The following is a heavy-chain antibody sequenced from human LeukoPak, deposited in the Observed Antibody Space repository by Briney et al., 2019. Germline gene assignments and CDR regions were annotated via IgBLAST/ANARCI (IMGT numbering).Heavy chain of an antibody. J-gene: IGHJ4*02. CDR1: GGSISSYY. CDR2: IYYSGST. CDR3: VRVTGYVMEDYFDY. Sequence: PSETLSLTCTVSGGSISSYYWSWIRQPPGKGLEWIGYIYYSGSTNYNPSLKGRVTISVDTSKNQFSLRLSSVTAADTAVYYCVRVTGYVMEDYFDYWGQGTLVTVSS. D-gene: IGHD6-13*01. V-gene: IGHV4-59*01.